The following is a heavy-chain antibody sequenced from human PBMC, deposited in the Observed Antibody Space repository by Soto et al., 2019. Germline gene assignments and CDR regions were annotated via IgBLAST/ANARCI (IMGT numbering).Heavy chain of an antibody. J-gene: IGHJ5*02. D-gene: IGHD5-12*01. CDR3: ARGVGGYSGYDPDNWFDP. CDR1: GYTFTSYD. CDR2: MNPNSGNT. Sequence: ASVKVSCKASGYTFTSYDINWVRQATGQGLEWMGWMNPNSGNTGYAQKFQGRVTMTRNTSISTAYMELSSLRSEDTAVYYCARGVGGYSGYDPDNWFDPWGQGTLVTVS. V-gene: IGHV1-8*01.